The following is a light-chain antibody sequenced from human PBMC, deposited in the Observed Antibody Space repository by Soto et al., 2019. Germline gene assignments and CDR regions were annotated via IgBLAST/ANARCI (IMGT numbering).Light chain of an antibody. CDR3: QQYGSSPGT. CDR2: DAS. V-gene: IGKV3-20*01. Sequence: PGERATLSCRASQSVSSSYLAWYQQKPGQAPRLLIYDASSRATGIPDRFSGSGSGTDFTLTISRLEPEDFAVYYCQQYGSSPGTFGQGTKVDIK. J-gene: IGKJ1*01. CDR1: QSVSSSY.